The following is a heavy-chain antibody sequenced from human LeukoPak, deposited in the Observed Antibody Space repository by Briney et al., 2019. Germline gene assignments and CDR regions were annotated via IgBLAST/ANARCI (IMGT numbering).Heavy chain of an antibody. CDR2: ILSKTSGGTT. CDR1: GFTFSSYA. V-gene: IGHV3-15*07. CDR3: ADYYASGSYPP. Sequence: GSLRLSCAASGFTFSSYAMHWVRQAPGKGLEWVGRILSKTSGGTTDYATPVKGRFTISRDDSKNMLYLHMNSLQIEDTAVYYCADYYASGSYPPWGQGTLVTVSS. J-gene: IGHJ5*02. D-gene: IGHD3-10*01.